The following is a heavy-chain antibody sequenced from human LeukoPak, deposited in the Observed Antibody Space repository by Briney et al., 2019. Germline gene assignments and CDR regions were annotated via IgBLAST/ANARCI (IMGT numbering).Heavy chain of an antibody. Sequence: SETLSLTCTVSGGSISSSSYYWGWIRQPPGKGLEWIGYIYYSGSTNYNPSLKSRVTISVDTSKNQFSLKLTSVTAADTAVYYCARGIPSAAAGTGWYFDLWGRGTLVTVSS. CDR2: IYYSGST. CDR1: GGSISSSSYY. J-gene: IGHJ2*01. V-gene: IGHV4-61*05. D-gene: IGHD6-13*01. CDR3: ARGIPSAAAGTGWYFDL.